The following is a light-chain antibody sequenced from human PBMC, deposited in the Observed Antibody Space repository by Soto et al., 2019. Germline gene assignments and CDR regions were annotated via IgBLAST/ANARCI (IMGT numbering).Light chain of an antibody. CDR2: EVT. CDR3: SSYTTTYSVV. J-gene: IGLJ2*01. Sequence: QSALTQPASVSGSPGQSITISCTGTSSDVGGSNYVSWYQQHPGKVPKLMISEVTKRPSGVSDRFSGSKSGNTASLTISGLQAEDEADYYCSSYTTTYSVVFGEGTKVTVL. CDR1: SSDVGGSNY. V-gene: IGLV2-14*01.